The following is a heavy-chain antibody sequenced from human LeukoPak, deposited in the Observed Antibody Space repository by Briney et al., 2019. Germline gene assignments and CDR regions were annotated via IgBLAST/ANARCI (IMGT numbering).Heavy chain of an antibody. CDR3: ARGGCSGGSCYEDSFDI. V-gene: IGHV4-34*01. CDR2: INHSGTT. Sequence: SETLSLTCAVYGGSFSGYYWSWIRQPPGKGLEWIGEINHSGTTNYNPSLKSRVTISVDTSKNQFSLKLSSVTAAATAVYYCARGGCSGGSCYEDSFDIWGQGTMVTVSS. D-gene: IGHD2-15*01. J-gene: IGHJ3*02. CDR1: GGSFSGYY.